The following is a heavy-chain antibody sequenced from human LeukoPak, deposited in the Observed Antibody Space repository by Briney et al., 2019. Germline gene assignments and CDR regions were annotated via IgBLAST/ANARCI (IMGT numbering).Heavy chain of an antibody. Sequence: ASVKVSCKASGYTFTGYYMHWVRQAPGQRLEWMGWSNAGNGNTKYSQEFQGRVTITRDTSASTAYMELSSLRSEDMAVYYCAKGHYSSSFSFDYWGQGTLVTVSS. J-gene: IGHJ4*02. CDR2: SNAGNGNT. CDR1: GYTFTGYY. D-gene: IGHD6-6*01. CDR3: AKGHYSSSFSFDY. V-gene: IGHV1-3*02.